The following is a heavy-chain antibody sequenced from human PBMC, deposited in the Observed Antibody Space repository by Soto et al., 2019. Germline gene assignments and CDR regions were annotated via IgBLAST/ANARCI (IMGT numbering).Heavy chain of an antibody. D-gene: IGHD3-3*01. Sequence: QVQLVQSGAEVKRPGSSMKVACKVSGDSFSNSAINWVRQAPGQGLEWMGGIIPYFGAGDAGPTFQGRVTIIADEATRTVYMELTNLSHEDAAVYYCAKARGVTPRAFDNWGQGTLVTVSS. CDR1: GDSFSNSA. J-gene: IGHJ4*02. CDR2: IIPYFGAG. V-gene: IGHV1-69*01. CDR3: AKARGVTPRAFDN.